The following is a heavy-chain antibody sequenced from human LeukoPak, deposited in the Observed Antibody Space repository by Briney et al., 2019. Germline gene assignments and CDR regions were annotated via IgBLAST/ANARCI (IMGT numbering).Heavy chain of an antibody. CDR2: IYYSGST. D-gene: IGHD2-2*01. Sequence: SETLSLTCTVSGGSISSSGYYWGWIRQPPGKGLEWIGSIYYSGSTYYNPSLKSRVTISVDTSKNQFSLKLSSVTAADTAVYYCASSIVVVPAAFDYWGQGTLVTVSS. CDR1: GGSISSSGYY. V-gene: IGHV4-39*07. CDR3: ASSIVVVPAAFDY. J-gene: IGHJ4*02.